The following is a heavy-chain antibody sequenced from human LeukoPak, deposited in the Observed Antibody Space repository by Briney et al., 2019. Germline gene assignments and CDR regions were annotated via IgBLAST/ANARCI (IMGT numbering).Heavy chain of an antibody. CDR2: IYHTGTT. J-gene: IGHJ6*03. D-gene: IGHD6-13*01. V-gene: IGHV4-39*01. CDR1: GGSISSSTYV. Sequence: SETLSLTCSVSGGSISSSTYVWGWIRQPPGKGLEWIGTIYHTGTTYYNPSLQSRVTISVDTSKNQFSLNLSSVTATGTAVYFCARHYTLVTAPGAYYMDVWGKGTTVTVSS. CDR3: ARHYTLVTAPGAYYMDV.